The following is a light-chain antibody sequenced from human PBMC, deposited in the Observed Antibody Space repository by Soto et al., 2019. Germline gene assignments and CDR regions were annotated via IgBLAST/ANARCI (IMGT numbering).Light chain of an antibody. Sequence: QSVLTQPASVSGSPGQSITISCTGTSSDVGGYNYVSWYQQHPGKAPKVMIYEVSNRPSGVSNRFSGSKSGTSASLAISGLQSEDEADYYCAAWDDSLNGLVVFGGGTKLTVL. CDR1: SSDVGGYNY. CDR3: AAWDDSLNGLVV. CDR2: EVS. J-gene: IGLJ2*01. V-gene: IGLV2-14*01.